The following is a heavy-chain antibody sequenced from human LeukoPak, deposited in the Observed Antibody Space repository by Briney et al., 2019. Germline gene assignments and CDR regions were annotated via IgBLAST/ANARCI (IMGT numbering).Heavy chain of an antibody. CDR1: GYTFTSYG. CDR3: ARSLGPAAILGYYFDY. Sequence: ASVKVSCKASGYTFTSYGISWVRQAPGQGLEWMGWISAYNGNANYAQKLQGRVTMTADTSTTTAYMELRSLRAGDTAAYYCARSLGPAAILGYYFDYWGQGTLVTVSS. V-gene: IGHV1-18*01. D-gene: IGHD2-2*02. CDR2: ISAYNGNA. J-gene: IGHJ4*02.